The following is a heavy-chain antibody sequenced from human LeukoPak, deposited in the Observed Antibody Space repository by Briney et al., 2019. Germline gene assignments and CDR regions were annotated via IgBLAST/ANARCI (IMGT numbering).Heavy chain of an antibody. CDR2: IIPIFGTA. Sequence: SVKVSCKASGGTFSSYAISWVRQAPGQGLEWMGGIIPIFGTANYAQKFQGRVAITADESTSTAYMELSSLRSEDTAVYYCARAGSGSFAYYYYMDVWGKGTTVTVSS. CDR3: ARAGSGSFAYYYYMDV. V-gene: IGHV1-69*13. CDR1: GGTFSSYA. D-gene: IGHD3-10*01. J-gene: IGHJ6*03.